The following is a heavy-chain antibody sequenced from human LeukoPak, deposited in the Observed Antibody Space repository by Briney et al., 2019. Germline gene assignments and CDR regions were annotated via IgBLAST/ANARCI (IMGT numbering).Heavy chain of an antibody. J-gene: IGHJ4*02. Sequence: SETLSLTCTVSGASINSGGYYWNWIRQPPGKGLEWIGYIYYIRSTSYSPSLKSRLTISVDTSKNQFSLKLSSVTAADTAVYYCARDGYNSGYFDYWGQGTLVTVSS. CDR2: IYYIRST. CDR3: ARDGYNSGYFDY. D-gene: IGHD5-24*01. CDR1: GASINSGGYY. V-gene: IGHV4-30-4*01.